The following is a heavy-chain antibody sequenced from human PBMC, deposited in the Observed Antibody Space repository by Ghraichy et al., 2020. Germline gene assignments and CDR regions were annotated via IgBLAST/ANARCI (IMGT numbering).Heavy chain of an antibody. CDR2: IYYSGST. J-gene: IGHJ6*02. CDR1: GGSISSYY. V-gene: IGHV4-59*01. Sequence: SETLSLTCTVSGGSISSYYWSWIRQPPGKGLEWIGYIYYSGSTNYNPSLKSRVTISVDTSKNQFSLKLSSVTAADTAVYYCARHGSGRNYYYGMDVWGQGTTVTVSS. CDR3: ARHGSGRNYYYGMDV. D-gene: IGHD3-10*01.